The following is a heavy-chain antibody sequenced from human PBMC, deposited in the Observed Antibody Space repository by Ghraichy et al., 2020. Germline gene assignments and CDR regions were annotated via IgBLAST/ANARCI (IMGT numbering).Heavy chain of an antibody. CDR1: GGSISTRNW. V-gene: IGHV4-4*02. D-gene: IGHD2-15*01. Sequence: SETLSLTCAVSGGSISTRNWWSWVRQSPGKGLEWIGEIYQSGNTNYNPSLKSRVTIFLDKPTNQFSLKLTSVTAADTAVYYCAPLGYCGNEDCYSTDWGRGTLVTVSS. CDR2: IYQSGNT. CDR3: APLGYCGNEDCYSTD. J-gene: IGHJ4*02.